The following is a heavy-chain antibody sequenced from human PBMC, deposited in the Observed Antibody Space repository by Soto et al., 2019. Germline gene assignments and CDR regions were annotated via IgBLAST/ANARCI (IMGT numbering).Heavy chain of an antibody. CDR1: GFTFDDYA. V-gene: IGHV3-9*01. Sequence: PGGSLRLSCAASGFTFDDYAMHWVRQAPGKGLEWVSGISWNSGSIGYADSVKGRFTISRDNAKNSLYLQMNSLRAEDTALYYCAKDGGPINGNPKKVTGYAFDIWGQGTMVTVSS. D-gene: IGHD1-20*01. J-gene: IGHJ3*02. CDR3: AKDGGPINGNPKKVTGYAFDI. CDR2: ISWNSGSI.